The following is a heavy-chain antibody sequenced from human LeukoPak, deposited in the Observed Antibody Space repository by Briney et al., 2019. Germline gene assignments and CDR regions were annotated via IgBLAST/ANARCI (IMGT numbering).Heavy chain of an antibody. CDR1: GFTFSSYG. J-gene: IGHJ4*02. V-gene: IGHV3-30*02. Sequence: GGSLRLSCAASGFTFSSYGMHWVRQAPGKGLEWVAFIRYDGSNKYYADSVKGRFTISRDNSKNTLYLQMNSLRAEDTAVYYCARGYDSSGYYANYFDYWGQGTLVTVSS. CDR2: IRYDGSNK. D-gene: IGHD3-22*01. CDR3: ARGYDSSGYYANYFDY.